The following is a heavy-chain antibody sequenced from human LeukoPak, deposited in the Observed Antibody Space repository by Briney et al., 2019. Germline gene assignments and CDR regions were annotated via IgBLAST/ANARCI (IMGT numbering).Heavy chain of an antibody. CDR2: MNPNSGDT. CDR3: ARVEVNRYFGTPEYYFDY. J-gene: IGHJ4*02. CDR1: GYTFTSYD. D-gene: IGHD3-9*01. V-gene: IGHV1-8*01. Sequence: ASVKVSCKASGYTFTSYDINWVRQAPGEGVEWMGWMNPNSGDTGYAQKLQGRGTITRNTSIRTGYMEKSRLRSEDTAVYYCARVEVNRYFGTPEYYFDYWGQGTLVTVSS.